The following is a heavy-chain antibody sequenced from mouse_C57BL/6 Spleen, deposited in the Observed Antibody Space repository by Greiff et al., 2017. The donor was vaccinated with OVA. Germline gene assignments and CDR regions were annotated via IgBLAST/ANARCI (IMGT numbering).Heavy chain of an antibody. Sequence: VQGVESGPGLVQPSQSLSITCTVSGFSLTSYGVHWVRQSPGKGLEWLGVIWRGGSTDYNAAFMSRLSITKDNSKSQVFFKMNSLQADDTAIYYCAKNYYGSSRYFDVWGTGTTVTVSS. J-gene: IGHJ1*03. CDR3: AKNYYGSSRYFDV. V-gene: IGHV2-5*01. D-gene: IGHD1-1*01. CDR2: IWRGGST. CDR1: GFSLTSYG.